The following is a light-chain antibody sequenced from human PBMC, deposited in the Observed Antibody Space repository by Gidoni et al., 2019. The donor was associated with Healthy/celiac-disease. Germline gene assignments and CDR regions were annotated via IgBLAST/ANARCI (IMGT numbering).Light chain of an antibody. V-gene: IGLV2-23*02. Sequence: QSALTQPASVSGSPGQSITIPCTGTRSDVGSYTLVSWYQQHPGKAPKLRIYEVSKRPSGVSNRFSGSKSGNTASLTISGLQAEDEADYYCCSYAGSSTFEGVFGGGTKLTVL. J-gene: IGLJ2*01. CDR2: EVS. CDR3: CSYAGSSTFEGV. CDR1: RSDVGSYTL.